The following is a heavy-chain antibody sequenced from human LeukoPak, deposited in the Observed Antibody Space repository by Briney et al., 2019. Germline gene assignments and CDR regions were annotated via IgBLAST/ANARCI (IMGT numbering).Heavy chain of an antibody. CDR3: ARASYFDWLLTPMYYFDY. J-gene: IGHJ4*02. CDR1: GYTFTSYA. CDR2: INAGNGNT. Sequence: ASVKVPCKASGYTFTSYAMHWVRQAPGQRLEWMGWINAGNGNTKYSQKFQGRVTITRDTSASTAYMELSSLRSDDTAVYYCARASYFDWLLTPMYYFDYWGQGTLVTVSS. V-gene: IGHV1-3*01. D-gene: IGHD3-9*01.